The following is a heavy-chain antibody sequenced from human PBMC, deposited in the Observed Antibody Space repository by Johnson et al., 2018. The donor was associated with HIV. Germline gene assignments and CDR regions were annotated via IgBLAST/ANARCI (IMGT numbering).Heavy chain of an antibody. Sequence: QVQLVESGGGVVQPGRSLRLSCAASGFTFSSYAIHWVRQAPGKGLEWVAAISYDGSNKYYADSVKGRFTISRDNSKTTLYLQMNSLRDEDTAVYYCAKNFGKILAAGGLEVGDAFDIWGQGTMVTVSS. V-gene: IGHV3-30*14. CDR3: AKNFGKILAAGGLEVGDAFDI. CDR2: ISYDGSNK. CDR1: GFTFSSYA. J-gene: IGHJ3*02. D-gene: IGHD6-13*01.